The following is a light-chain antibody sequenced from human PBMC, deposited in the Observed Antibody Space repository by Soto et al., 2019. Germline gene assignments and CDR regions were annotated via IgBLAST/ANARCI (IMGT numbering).Light chain of an antibody. J-gene: IGKJ4*01. Sequence: DIQMTQSPSTLSASVGDRVTITCRASQNIDTWLAWYQQKPGKAPKLLIYDASSLETGVPSRFSGSGSGTEFTLTISSLQPDDFATYYCQQYNSYSTLTLGGGTKVDIK. CDR2: DAS. CDR3: QQYNSYSTLT. CDR1: QNIDTW. V-gene: IGKV1-5*01.